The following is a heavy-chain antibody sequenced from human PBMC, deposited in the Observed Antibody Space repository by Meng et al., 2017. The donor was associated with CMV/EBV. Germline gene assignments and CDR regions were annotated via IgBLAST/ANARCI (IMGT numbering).Heavy chain of an antibody. CDR3: ARESGGGD. V-gene: IGHV3-7*01. CDR1: GFTFSSYW. CDR2: INQGGSEK. D-gene: IGHD3-10*01. J-gene: IGHJ4*02. Sequence: GESLKISCAASGFTFSSYWMSWVRQAPGKGLEWVANINQGGSEKYYVDSVKGRFTMSRDNAKNSLYLQMSSLTAEDTAVYYCARESGGGDWGQGTLVTVSS.